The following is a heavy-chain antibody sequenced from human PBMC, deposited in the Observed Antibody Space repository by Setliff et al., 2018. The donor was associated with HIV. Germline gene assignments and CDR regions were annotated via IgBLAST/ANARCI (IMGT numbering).Heavy chain of an antibody. V-gene: IGHV1-69*13. CDR3: ARGRNYDSSGYGDYYYYMDV. Sequence: SVKVSCKASGGTFSSYPISWVRQAPGQGLEWMGGVIPIFGTTHYAQKFQGRVTVTADESTSTAYMQLSSLRSDDTAVYYCARGRNYDSSGYGDYYYYMDVWGEGTTVTVSS. J-gene: IGHJ6*03. CDR2: VIPIFGTT. CDR1: GGTFSSYP. D-gene: IGHD3-22*01.